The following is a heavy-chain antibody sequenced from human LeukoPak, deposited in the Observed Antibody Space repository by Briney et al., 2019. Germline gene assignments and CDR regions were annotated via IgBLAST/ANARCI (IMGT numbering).Heavy chain of an antibody. D-gene: IGHD3-22*01. CDR2: INHSGST. Sequence: KPSETLSLTCAVYGGSFSGYYWSWLRQPPGKGLEWIGEINHSGSTNYNPSLKSRVTISVDTSKNQFSLKLSSVTAADTAVYYCARASLWSLYSSGYYTNYFDYWGQGTLVTVSS. V-gene: IGHV4-34*01. CDR3: ARASLWSLYSSGYYTNYFDY. J-gene: IGHJ4*02. CDR1: GGSFSGYY.